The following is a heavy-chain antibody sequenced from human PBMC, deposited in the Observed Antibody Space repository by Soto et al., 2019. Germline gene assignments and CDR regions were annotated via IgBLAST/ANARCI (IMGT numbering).Heavy chain of an antibody. CDR3: ARDPVTAADYFDY. CDR1: GGGVSCNSAT. D-gene: IGHD6-13*01. J-gene: IGHJ4*02. Sequence: PSQTLSLTFAISGGGVSCNSATWNLIRQSPSRGLEWLGRTYYRSKWYYDYAVSVKSRITINPDTSKNQFSLQLNSVTPEDTAVYYCARDPVTAADYFDYWGPGTPVTVSS. V-gene: IGHV6-1*01. CDR2: TYYRSKWYY.